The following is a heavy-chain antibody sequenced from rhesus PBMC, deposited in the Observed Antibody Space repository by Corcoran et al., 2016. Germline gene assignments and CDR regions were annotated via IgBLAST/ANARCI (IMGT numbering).Heavy chain of an antibody. CDR3: ARRGVDTFDF. D-gene: IGHD3-34*01. V-gene: IGHV4-73*01. CDR1: GGSISGRHY. J-gene: IGHJ3*01. CDR2: IDGNGAST. Sequence: QVKLQQWGEGLMTPSETLSLTCAVYGGSISGRHYWSWLRQAPGKGLEWIGNIDGNGASTGFNPSLKNRATISKDTSKNQFSLKLRSVTAADTAVYYCARRGVDTFDFWGQGLRVTVSS.